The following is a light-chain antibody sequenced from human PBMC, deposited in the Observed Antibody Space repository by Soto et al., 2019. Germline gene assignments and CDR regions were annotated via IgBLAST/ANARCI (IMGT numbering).Light chain of an antibody. CDR1: QSINKY. CDR2: GAS. CDR3: QQTYSTPFT. V-gene: IGKV1-39*01. Sequence: DIQMTQSPSSLSASVGDRVTITCRASQSINKYINWYQQKPGKAPHLLINGASSLQSGVPSRFSGSGSGTEFTLTISNLQPEDVATYYCQQTYSTPFTVGPGTKVDI. J-gene: IGKJ3*01.